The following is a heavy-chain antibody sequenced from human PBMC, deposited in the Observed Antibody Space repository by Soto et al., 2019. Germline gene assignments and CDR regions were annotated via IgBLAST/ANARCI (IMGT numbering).Heavy chain of an antibody. J-gene: IGHJ4*02. D-gene: IGHD6-6*01. CDR1: GYTSTSYD. CDR2: MNPKSGNT. CDR3: ARVGIAARPSTLLFLGGRLKKEYYFDY. Sequence: ASVKVSCKASGYTSTSYDINWVRQATGQGLEWMGWMNPKSGNTGYAQKIQGRVTMTRNTSISTAYMELSSLRSEDTAVYYCARVGIAARPSTLLFLGGRLKKEYYFDYWGQGTLVTVSS. V-gene: IGHV1-8*02.